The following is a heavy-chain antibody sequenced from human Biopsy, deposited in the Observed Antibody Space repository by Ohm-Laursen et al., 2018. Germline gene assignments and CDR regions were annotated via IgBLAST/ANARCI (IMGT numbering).Heavy chain of an antibody. V-gene: IGHV4-34*01. CDR3: ARHPTGFWFDP. J-gene: IGHJ5*02. CDR2: INHSGRT. CDR1: GESFNGYY. Sequence: GTLSLTCAVYGESFNGYYWSWIRQTSGKGLEWIGEINHSGRTNYNPSLKSRVTISVDTSKNQFSLKVRSVTAADTAVYYCARHPTGFWFDPWGQGTLVIVSS.